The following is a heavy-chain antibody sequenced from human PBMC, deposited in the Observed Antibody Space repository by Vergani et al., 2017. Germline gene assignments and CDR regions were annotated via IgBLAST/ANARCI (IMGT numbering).Heavy chain of an antibody. Sequence: QVQLQESGPGLVKLPETLSLTCTVSGGSISSYYWSWIRQPPGKGLEWIGYIYYSGSTKYNPSVKSRITISVDTSKTQFSLKLSSVTAADTAVCYCARNPYCCGDCYSDAFDIWGQGTMVTVSS. J-gene: IGHJ3*02. V-gene: IGHV4-59*01. CDR1: GGSISSYY. CDR3: ARNPYCCGDCYSDAFDI. D-gene: IGHD2-21*02. CDR2: IYYSGST.